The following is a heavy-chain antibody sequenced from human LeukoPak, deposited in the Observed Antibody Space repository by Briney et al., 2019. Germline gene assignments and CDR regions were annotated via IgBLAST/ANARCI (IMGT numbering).Heavy chain of an antibody. V-gene: IGHV4-34*01. CDR3: AKDSDYYYGSGNHLDY. D-gene: IGHD3-10*01. Sequence: PSETLSLTCTVHGGSFSGYFWSWIRQAPGKGLEWIGEISHVGTTNFNPSLQSRVTLSVDTSKRQFSLNLTSVTAADTAVYYCAKDSDYYYGSGNHLDYWGQGTLVTVSS. CDR2: ISHVGTT. CDR1: GGSFSGYF. J-gene: IGHJ4*02.